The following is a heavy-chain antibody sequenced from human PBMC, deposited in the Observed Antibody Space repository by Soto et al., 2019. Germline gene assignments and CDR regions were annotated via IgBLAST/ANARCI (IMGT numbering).Heavy chain of an antibody. V-gene: IGHV1-18*04. CDR1: SYNFTRYV. J-gene: IGHJ3*02. D-gene: IGHD4-17*01. CDR3: TKSWDYRDNEEDCDI. CDR2: VSGHDGET. Sequence: QVQLVQSGTEVKKPGASVKVSCKASSYNFTRYVISWVRQATGQGLEWMGRVSGHDGETKYARNLRGRVTMTTDKSTGTAYKEITNLKTDDTTLYYCTKSWDYRDNEEDCDIWGQETM.